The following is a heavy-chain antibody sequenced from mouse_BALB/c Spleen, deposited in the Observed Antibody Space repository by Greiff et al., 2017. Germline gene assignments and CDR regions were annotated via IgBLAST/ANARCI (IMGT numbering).Heavy chain of an antibody. V-gene: IGHV14-1*02. Sequence: VQLQQSGAELVRPGALVKLSCKASGFNIKDYYMHWVKQRPEQGLEWIGWIDPENGNTIYDPKFQGKASITADTSSNTAYLQLSSLTSEDTAVYYCARSYDGYLFDYWGQGTTLTVSS. CDR2: IDPENGNT. J-gene: IGHJ2*01. CDR3: ARSYDGYLFDY. D-gene: IGHD2-3*01. CDR1: GFNIKDYY.